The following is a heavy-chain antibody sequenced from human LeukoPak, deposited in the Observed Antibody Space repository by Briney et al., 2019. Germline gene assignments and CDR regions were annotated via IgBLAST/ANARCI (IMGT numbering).Heavy chain of an antibody. CDR1: GGSFSGYY. Sequence: SETLSLTCAVYGGSFSGYYWSWIRQPPGKGLEWIGNIYYRGSTYYNPSLKSRVTISVDTSKNQFSLKLSSVTAADTAVYYCARSDCSSISCYTISDWNYVYFDYWGQGTLVTVSS. CDR3: ARSDCSSISCYTISDWNYVYFDY. J-gene: IGHJ4*02. D-gene: IGHD2-2*02. CDR2: IYYRGST. V-gene: IGHV4-34*01.